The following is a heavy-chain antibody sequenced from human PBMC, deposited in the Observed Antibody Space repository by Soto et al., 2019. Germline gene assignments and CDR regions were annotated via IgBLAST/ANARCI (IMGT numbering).Heavy chain of an antibody. Sequence: PGGSLRLSCAGSGFSFSSYGMHWVRQAPGKGLEWVAIVYNDGSNKYYGDSVKGRFTISRDNAKNSLFLQMNSLRAEDTAVYYCARGRGAAADYFDFWGQGTLVTVSS. CDR2: VYNDGSNK. CDR1: GFSFSSYG. J-gene: IGHJ4*02. D-gene: IGHD6-13*01. V-gene: IGHV3-33*01. CDR3: ARGRGAAADYFDF.